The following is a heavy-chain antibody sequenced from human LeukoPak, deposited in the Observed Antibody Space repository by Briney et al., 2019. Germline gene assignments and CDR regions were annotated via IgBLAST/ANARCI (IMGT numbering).Heavy chain of an antibody. CDR3: ARMKEVIAATRDGFDI. J-gene: IGHJ3*02. D-gene: IGHD2-15*01. Sequence: GGSLRLSCAASGFTFSSYSMNWVRQAPGKGLEWVSSISSSSSYIYYADSVKGRLTISRDNAKNSLYLQMNSLRAEDTAVYYCARMKEVIAATRDGFDIWGQGTMVTVSS. V-gene: IGHV3-21*01. CDR2: ISSSSSYI. CDR1: GFTFSSYS.